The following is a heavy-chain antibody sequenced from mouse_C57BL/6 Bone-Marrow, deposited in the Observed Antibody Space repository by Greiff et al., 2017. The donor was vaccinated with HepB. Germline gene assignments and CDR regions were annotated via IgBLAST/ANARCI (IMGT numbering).Heavy chain of an antibody. CDR2: IHPNSGST. V-gene: IGHV1-64*01. Sequence: QVQLKQSGAELVKPGASVKLSCKASGYTFTSYWMHWVKQRPGQGLEWIGMIHPNSGSTNYNEKFKSKATLTVDKSSSTAYMQLSSLTSEDSAVYYCARSAITTDYWGQGTTLTVSS. CDR3: ARSAITTDY. J-gene: IGHJ2*01. D-gene: IGHD1-1*01. CDR1: GYTFTSYW.